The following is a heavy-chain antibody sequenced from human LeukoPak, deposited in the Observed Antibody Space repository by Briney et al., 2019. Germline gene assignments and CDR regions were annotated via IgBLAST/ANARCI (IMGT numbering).Heavy chain of an antibody. J-gene: IGHJ6*02. CDR1: GFTFSSYG. CDR3: AKASSSWSNYYYYGMDV. Sequence: GGSLRLSCAASGFTFSSYGRHWVRQAPGKGLEWVAFIRYDGSNKYYADSVKGRFTISRDNSKNTLYLQMNSLRAEDTAVYYCAKASSSWSNYYYYGMDVWGQGTTVTVSS. CDR2: IRYDGSNK. D-gene: IGHD6-13*01. V-gene: IGHV3-30*02.